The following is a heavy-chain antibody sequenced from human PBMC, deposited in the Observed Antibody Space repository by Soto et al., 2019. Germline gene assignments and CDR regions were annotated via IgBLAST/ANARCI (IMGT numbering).Heavy chain of an antibody. CDR2: IYWDDSK. CDR3: AHAYGGRSLY. J-gene: IGHJ4*02. V-gene: IGHV2-5*02. D-gene: IGHD1-26*01. CDR1: GFSLTTDRVG. Sequence: QITLKESGPTLVKPTQTLTLTCTFSGFSLTTDRVGVGWIRQHPGEALEWLAVIYWDDSKTYRPSLESRLTITKDTSKNQVAPTMTNMDSLDTATYYCAHAYGGRSLYWGQGTLVTVSS.